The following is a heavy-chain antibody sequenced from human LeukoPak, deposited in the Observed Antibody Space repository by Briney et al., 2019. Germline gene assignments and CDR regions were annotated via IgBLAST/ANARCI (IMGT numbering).Heavy chain of an antibody. CDR1: GYTFTGYY. Sequence: ASVKVSCRASGYTFTGYYMHWVRQAPGQGLEWMGWINPNSGGTNYAQKFQGRVTMTRDTSISTAYMELSRLRSDDTAVYYCATGPGYCSSTSCCRGWFDPWGQGTLVTVSS. CDR2: INPNSGGT. J-gene: IGHJ5*02. D-gene: IGHD2-2*01. CDR3: ATGPGYCSSTSCCRGWFDP. V-gene: IGHV1-2*02.